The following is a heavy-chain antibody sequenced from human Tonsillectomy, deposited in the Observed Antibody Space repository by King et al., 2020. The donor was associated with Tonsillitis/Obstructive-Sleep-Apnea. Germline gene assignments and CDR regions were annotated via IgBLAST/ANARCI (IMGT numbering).Heavy chain of an antibody. Sequence: QLVQSGGGVVQPGRSLRLSCAASGFSFSSYGMHWVRQVPGKGLEWVAVIWYDGSNKYYADSVKGRFTISRDNAKNTLSLQMNSLRVEDMAVYYCARDQQGIAAAGLDYWGQGTLVTVSS. D-gene: IGHD6-13*01. CDR2: IWYDGSNK. V-gene: IGHV3-33*01. CDR1: GFSFSSYG. CDR3: ARDQQGIAAAGLDY. J-gene: IGHJ4*02.